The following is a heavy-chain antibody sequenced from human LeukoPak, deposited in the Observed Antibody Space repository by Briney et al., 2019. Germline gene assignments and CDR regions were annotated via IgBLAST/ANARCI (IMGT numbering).Heavy chain of an antibody. D-gene: IGHD6-13*01. CDR3: AKDLYSNPDY. CDR2: ISYDGSNK. J-gene: IGHJ4*02. CDR1: GFTFSSYG. Sequence: GRSLRLSCAASGFTFSSYGMHWVRQAPGKGLEWVAVISYDGSNKYYADSVKGRFTISRDNSMNTLYLQMNSLRAEDTAVYYCAKDLYSNPDYWGQGTLVTVSS. V-gene: IGHV3-30*18.